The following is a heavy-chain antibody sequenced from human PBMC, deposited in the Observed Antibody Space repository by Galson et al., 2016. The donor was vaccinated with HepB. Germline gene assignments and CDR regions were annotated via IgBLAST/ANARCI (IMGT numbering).Heavy chain of an antibody. J-gene: IGHJ4*02. D-gene: IGHD3-10*01. CDR2: INTDTGSP. Sequence: SVKVSCKASGYSFTSYPINWVRQAPGQGLEWMGWINTDTGSPAHAQGFTGRFVFSLDSSVSTAYLQIINLKTEDTAVYFCASGAGSSLAFWGQGSLVTVSS. CDR3: ASGAGSSLAF. V-gene: IGHV7-4-1*02. CDR1: GYSFTSYP.